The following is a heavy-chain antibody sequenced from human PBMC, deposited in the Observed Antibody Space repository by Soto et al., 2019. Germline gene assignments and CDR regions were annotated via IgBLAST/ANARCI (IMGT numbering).Heavy chain of an antibody. CDR2: IIPMLGTP. CDR1: GGSFNTNT. V-gene: IGHV1-69*01. D-gene: IGHD3-3*02. CDR3: TTIRSGIYAFHV. Sequence: QVQLLQSGAAVRKPGSSVKVSCKTSGGSFNTNTFNWVRQAPGLGLEWLGGIIPMLGTPDNAERFQGRVTITTDESTSTAYMELSSLTSDDTAVYYCTTIRSGIYAFHVWGQGTMVTVSS. J-gene: IGHJ3*01.